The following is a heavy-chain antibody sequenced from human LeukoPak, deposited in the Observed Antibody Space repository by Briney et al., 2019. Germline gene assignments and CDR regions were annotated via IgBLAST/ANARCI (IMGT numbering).Heavy chain of an antibody. CDR3: ARFGGWYDHFDY. Sequence: SETLSLTCTVSGGSISSGRYYWSWIRQPPGMGLEWIGFIYHSGSTHYNPSLKSRVTISVDRSKNQFSLKVSSVTAADTAVYYCARFGGWYDHFDYWGQGTLVTVSS. J-gene: IGHJ4*02. CDR1: GGSISSGRYY. D-gene: IGHD6-19*01. V-gene: IGHV4-30-2*01. CDR2: IYHSGST.